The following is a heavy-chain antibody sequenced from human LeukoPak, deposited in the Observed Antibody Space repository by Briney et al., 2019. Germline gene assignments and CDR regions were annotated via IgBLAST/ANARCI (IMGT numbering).Heavy chain of an antibody. CDR2: INHSGST. CDR1: GGSFSGYY. V-gene: IGHV4-34*01. CDR3: AVDTVTTVGAFDI. D-gene: IGHD4-17*01. Sequence: SETLSLTCAVYGGSFSGYYWSWIRQPPGKGLEWIGEINHSGSTNYNPSLKSRVTISVDTSKNQFSLKLGSVTAADTAVYYCAVDTVTTVGAFDIWGQGTMVTVSS. J-gene: IGHJ3*02.